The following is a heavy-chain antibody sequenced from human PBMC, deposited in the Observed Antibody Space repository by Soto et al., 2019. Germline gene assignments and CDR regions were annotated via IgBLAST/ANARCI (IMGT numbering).Heavy chain of an antibody. D-gene: IGHD6-19*01. V-gene: IGHV3-21*01. CDR1: GFTLSNYS. CDR3: ARAENPGGCYHGGY. J-gene: IGHJ4*02. CDR2: ISSRSRNI. Sequence: EVQLLESGGGLVKPGGSLRLSCAASGFTLSNYSMSWVRQAPGKGLEWVSTISSRSRNIYYADSVKGRFTISRDNAENSQYLQMNSLGASDTAVYYGARAENPGGCYHGGYWGQGTVVTVYS.